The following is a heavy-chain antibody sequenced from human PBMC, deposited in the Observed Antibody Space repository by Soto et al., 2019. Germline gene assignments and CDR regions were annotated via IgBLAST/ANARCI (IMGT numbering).Heavy chain of an antibody. Sequence: EVQLLDSGGGLVQPGGSLRLSWAASGFTFSNYAMTWVRQGPGKGLDWVSGISGSGGRSYYADSVKGRFTISRDNSKSTLYVQVNSLSAEDTAVYYCAKACFVWSSEQPYFFDYWGQGTLVTVSS. D-gene: IGHD3-16*01. J-gene: IGHJ4*02. CDR2: ISGSGGRS. V-gene: IGHV3-23*01. CDR1: GFTFSNYA. CDR3: AKACFVWSSEQPYFFDY.